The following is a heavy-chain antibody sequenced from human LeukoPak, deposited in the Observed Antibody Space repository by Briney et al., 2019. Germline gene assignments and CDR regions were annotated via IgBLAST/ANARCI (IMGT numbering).Heavy chain of an antibody. Sequence: GGSLRLSCAASGFTFSSYEMNWVRQAPGKGLEWVSYISSSGSAIYYADSVKGRFTISRDNAKNSLYLQIKSLRAEDTAVYYCARGPRFSTVTPSYFDYWGQGTPVIVSS. CDR1: GFTFSSYE. V-gene: IGHV3-48*03. D-gene: IGHD4-17*01. CDR3: ARGPRFSTVTPSYFDY. CDR2: ISSSGSAI. J-gene: IGHJ4*02.